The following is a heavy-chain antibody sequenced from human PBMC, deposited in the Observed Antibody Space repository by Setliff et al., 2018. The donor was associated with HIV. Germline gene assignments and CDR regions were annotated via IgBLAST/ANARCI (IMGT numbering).Heavy chain of an antibody. D-gene: IGHD3-22*01. V-gene: IGHV1-18*01. CDR2: ISGYNGNT. Sequence: ASVKVSCKASGYTFTSYGLCWVRQAPGQGLEWMGWISGYNGNTNYAQKFQGRVTMTTDTSTSTAYMDLRSLRPDDTAVYYCARGTPYIYDRSGYNGGRDSYYYMDVWGKGATVTVSS. CDR3: ARGTPYIYDRSGYNGGRDSYYYMDV. J-gene: IGHJ6*03. CDR1: GYTFTSYG.